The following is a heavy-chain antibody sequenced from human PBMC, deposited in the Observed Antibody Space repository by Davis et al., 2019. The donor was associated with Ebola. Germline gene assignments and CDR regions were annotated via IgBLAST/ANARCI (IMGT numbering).Heavy chain of an antibody. J-gene: IGHJ6*02. V-gene: IGHV4-31*03. D-gene: IGHD3-3*01. Sequence: SETLSLTCTVSGGSISSGGYYWSWIRQHPGKGLEWIGYIYYSGSTNYNPSLKSRVTISVDTSKNQFSLKLSSVTAADTAVYYCARSKIFGVVTNYYYYYGMDVWGQGTTVTVSS. CDR3: ARSKIFGVVTNYYYYYGMDV. CDR1: GGSISSGGYY. CDR2: IYYSGST.